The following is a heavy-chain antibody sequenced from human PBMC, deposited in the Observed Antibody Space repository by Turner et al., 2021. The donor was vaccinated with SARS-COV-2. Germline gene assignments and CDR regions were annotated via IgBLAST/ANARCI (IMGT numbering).Heavy chain of an antibody. V-gene: IGHV4-34*12. CDR2: IIHSGRT. D-gene: IGHD3-10*01. CDR1: GGSFSGYY. J-gene: IGHJ6*04. Sequence: QVQLQQWGAGLWKPSETLSLTCAVYGGSFSGYYWSWIRQPPGKGLEWIGEIIHSGRTNYNPSLKSRVTISVDTSKNQFSLKLSSVTAADTAVYYCARAVWVRGVRMDVWGKRTTVTVSS. CDR3: ARAVWVRGVRMDV.